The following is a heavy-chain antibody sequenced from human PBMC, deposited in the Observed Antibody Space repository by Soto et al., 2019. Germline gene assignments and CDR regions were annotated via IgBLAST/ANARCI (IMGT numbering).Heavy chain of an antibody. CDR3: VRGYCTTTPCSGDFQH. Sequence: QVQLVQSGSEVKKPGASVKVACKASGYKFTTYFIHWVRHAPGQGLEWMGLIHPSGDTGYGQKFRGRVTMTIDTSTTTAYMELRNLTSEDTAIYFSVRGYCTTTPCSGDFQHWGQGTLVTVSS. J-gene: IGHJ1*01. D-gene: IGHD2-8*01. CDR1: GYKFTTYF. CDR2: IHPSGDT. V-gene: IGHV1-46*01.